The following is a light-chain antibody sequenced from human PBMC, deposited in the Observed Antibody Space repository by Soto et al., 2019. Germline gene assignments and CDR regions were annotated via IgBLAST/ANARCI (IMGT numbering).Light chain of an antibody. CDR2: LNSDGSH. V-gene: IGLV4-69*01. Sequence: QLVLTQSPSASASLGASVKLTCTLSSGHSSYAIAWHQQQPEKGPRYLMKLNSDGSHNKGDGIPDRFSGSSSRAERYLTISSLQSEDEADYYCQTWGTGPWVFGGGTKLTVL. CDR1: SGHSSYA. J-gene: IGLJ3*02. CDR3: QTWGTGPWV.